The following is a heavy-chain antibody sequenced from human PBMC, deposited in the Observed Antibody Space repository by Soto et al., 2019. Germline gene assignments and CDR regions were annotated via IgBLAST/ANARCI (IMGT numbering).Heavy chain of an antibody. CDR3: ARGDRGAFDL. J-gene: IGHJ3*01. CDR1: GFTFDYYW. Sequence: EVQLVESGGGLVQPGESLRLSCAASGFTFDYYWMHWVRQAPGKGLVWVSRIHNDGTSTTYADSVKGRFTISRDNAKNTLSLQMNSLRAEDTAVYYCARGDRGAFDLWGQGTVVTVSS. V-gene: IGHV3-74*01. CDR2: IHNDGTST. D-gene: IGHD1-26*01.